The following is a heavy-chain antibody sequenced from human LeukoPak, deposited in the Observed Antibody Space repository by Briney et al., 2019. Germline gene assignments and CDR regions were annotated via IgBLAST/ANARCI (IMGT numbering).Heavy chain of an antibody. V-gene: IGHV4-31*03. Sequence: SETLSLTCNGSGDSVSTGLHYYSWIRQHPGEGLEWIGCTHYSGSTHYKSSLRSRLIISLDTSKNQVSLKVTSVTAADTAVYYCARGRRGKYSPYFYYHMDVWGTGTPVTVSS. CDR3: ARGRRGKYSPYFYYHMDV. CDR2: THYSGST. D-gene: IGHD1-26*01. CDR1: GDSVSTGLHY. J-gene: IGHJ6*03.